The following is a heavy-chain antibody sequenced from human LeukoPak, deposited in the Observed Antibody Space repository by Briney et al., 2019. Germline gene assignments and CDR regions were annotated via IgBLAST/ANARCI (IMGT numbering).Heavy chain of an antibody. V-gene: IGHV4-61*02. CDR1: GGSISSGSYY. Sequence: SETLSLTCTVSGGSISSGSYYWSWIRQPAGKGLEWIGRIYTSGSTNYNPSLKSRVTISVDTSKNQFSLKLSSVTAADTAVYYCARVLTGRGDPPNYYYYYMDVWGKGTTVTVSS. CDR2: IYTSGST. J-gene: IGHJ6*03. D-gene: IGHD3-10*01. CDR3: ARVLTGRGDPPNYYYYYMDV.